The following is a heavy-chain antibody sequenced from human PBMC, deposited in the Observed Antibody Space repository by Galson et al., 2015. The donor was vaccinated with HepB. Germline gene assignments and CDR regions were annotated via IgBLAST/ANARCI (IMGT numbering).Heavy chain of an antibody. CDR3: ARHNYNYLIPVY. D-gene: IGHD1-7*01. CDR2: ISYDGSNK. Sequence: SLRLSCAASGFTFSSSAMHWVRQAPGKGLEWVAVISYDGSNKYSADSVKGRFTISRDNSKNTLYLQMNSLRPEDTAVYYCARHNYNYLIPVYWGQGTLVTVSS. V-gene: IGHV3-30-3*01. J-gene: IGHJ4*02. CDR1: GFTFSSSA.